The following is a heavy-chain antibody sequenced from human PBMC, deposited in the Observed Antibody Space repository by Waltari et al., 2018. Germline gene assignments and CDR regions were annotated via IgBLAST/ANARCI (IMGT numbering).Heavy chain of an antibody. V-gene: IGHV4-39*07. CDR3: ARGLGAIY. J-gene: IGHJ4*01. Sequence: QVQMQESGPGLVRPSETLSLTCAVSGGPITTITYFWGWLRQPPGKGMEWIGSFSYNGNIYYNPSLKSLVTISGDTSKNQISLLLSSVTAADTAVYYCARGLGAIYWGHGTPVTVSS. D-gene: IGHD3-16*01. CDR1: GGPITTITYF. CDR2: FSYNGNI.